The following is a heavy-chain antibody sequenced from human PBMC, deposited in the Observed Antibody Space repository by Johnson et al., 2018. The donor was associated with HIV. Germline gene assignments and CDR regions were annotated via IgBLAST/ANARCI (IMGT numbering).Heavy chain of an antibody. V-gene: IGHV3-13*01. Sequence: VQLVESGGGLVQPGGSLRLSCAASGFTFDDYAMHWVRQAPGKGLEWVSEIGTAGDTYYPGSVKGRFTISRENARNSLYLHMNSLRAGDTAVYYCARARGSYYWGGWHDAFDIWGQGTMVTVSS. CDR2: IGTAGDT. CDR3: ARARGSYYWGGWHDAFDI. J-gene: IGHJ3*02. D-gene: IGHD1-26*01. CDR1: GFTFDDYA.